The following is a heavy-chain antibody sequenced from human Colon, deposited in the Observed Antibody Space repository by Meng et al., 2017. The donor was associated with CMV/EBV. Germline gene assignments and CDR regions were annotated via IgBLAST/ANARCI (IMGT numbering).Heavy chain of an antibody. J-gene: IGHJ4*02. CDR2: ISAHNGIT. D-gene: IGHD1-20*01. CDR3: FNERSNWLED. CDR1: GYSFASFG. Sequence: ASVQVSCKASGYSFASFGISWVRQAPGQGRGWMGWISAHNGITTYAQKVQDSVTLTTDTSASTAYMELRSLRSDDTAVYFCFNERSNWLEDWGQGTVVTVSS. V-gene: IGHV1-18*01.